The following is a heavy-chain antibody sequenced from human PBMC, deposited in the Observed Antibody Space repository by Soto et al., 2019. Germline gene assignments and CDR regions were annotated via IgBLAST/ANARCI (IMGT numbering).Heavy chain of an antibody. D-gene: IGHD1-20*01. V-gene: IGHV4-59*12. Sequence: SETLSLTCTVSGGSISSYYWSWIRQPPGKGLEWIGYIYYSGSTDYNPSLKSRVTISRDESKNSMYLQLQSLKIEDTAVYYCARGHPINGPNDALDIWGQGTVVTVSS. CDR3: ARGHPINGPNDALDI. CDR1: GGSISSYY. J-gene: IGHJ3*02. CDR2: IYYSGST.